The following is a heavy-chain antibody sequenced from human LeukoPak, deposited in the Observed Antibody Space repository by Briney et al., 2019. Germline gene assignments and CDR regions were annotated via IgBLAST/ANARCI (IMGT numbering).Heavy chain of an antibody. V-gene: IGHV1-2*02. CDR3: ARDPGDMGYFDY. Sequence: GASVKVSCKASGYTFTGYYMHWVRQAPGQGLEWMGWINPNSGGTNYAQKFQGRVSMTRDTSISTAYMELSRLRSDDTAVYYCARDPGDMGYFDYWGQGTLVTVSS. D-gene: IGHD7-27*01. CDR2: INPNSGGT. J-gene: IGHJ4*02. CDR1: GYTFTGYY.